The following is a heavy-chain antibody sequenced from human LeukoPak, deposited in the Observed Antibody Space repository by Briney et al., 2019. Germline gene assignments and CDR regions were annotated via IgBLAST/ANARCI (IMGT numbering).Heavy chain of an antibody. V-gene: IGHV1-69*04. Sequence: GASVKVSCKASGGTFSSYAISWVRQAPGQGLEWMGRIIPILGIANYAQKFQGRVTITADKSTSTAYMELSRLRSDDTAVYYCARGVPSARLGYYFDYWGQGTLVTVSS. J-gene: IGHJ4*02. CDR3: ARGVPSARLGYYFDY. D-gene: IGHD6-6*01. CDR1: GGTFSSYA. CDR2: IIPILGIA.